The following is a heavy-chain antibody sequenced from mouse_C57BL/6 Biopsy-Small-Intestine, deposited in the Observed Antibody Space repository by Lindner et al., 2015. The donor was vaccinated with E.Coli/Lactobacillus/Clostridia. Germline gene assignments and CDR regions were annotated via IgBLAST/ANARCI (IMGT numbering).Heavy chain of an antibody. Sequence: VQLQEVWGGLVKPGGSLKLSCAASGFTFSDYGMHWVRQAPEKGLEWVAYISSDSSTIYYADTVKGRFTISRDNAKNNLYLQMTSLRSEDTAMYYCARGGITTVVPYFDYWGQGTTLTVSS. J-gene: IGHJ2*01. CDR1: GFTFSDYG. V-gene: IGHV5-17*01. D-gene: IGHD1-1*01. CDR2: ISSDSSTI. CDR3: ARGGITTVVPYFDY.